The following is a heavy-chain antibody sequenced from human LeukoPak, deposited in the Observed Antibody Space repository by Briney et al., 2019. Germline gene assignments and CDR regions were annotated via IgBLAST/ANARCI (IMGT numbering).Heavy chain of an antibody. Sequence: GGSLRLSCAASGFTFSDYYMSWLRQAPGKGLEWVAYICDSGRTVYYADSVKGRFTISRDNAKNLVYLQMNNLRAEDTAVYYCARDRLGDYDHSGYYDKWGQGTLVTVSS. CDR2: ICDSGRTV. V-gene: IGHV3-11*01. J-gene: IGHJ4*02. CDR1: GFTFSDYY. CDR3: ARDRLGDYDHSGYYDK. D-gene: IGHD3-22*01.